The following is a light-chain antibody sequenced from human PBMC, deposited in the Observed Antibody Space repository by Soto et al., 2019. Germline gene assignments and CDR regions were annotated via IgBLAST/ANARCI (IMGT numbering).Light chain of an antibody. CDR3: QVWYSSTDLYV. CDR1: NIGSES. J-gene: IGLJ1*01. V-gene: IGLV3-21*02. Sequence: SYELTQRPSVSVAPGQTARITCGGNNIGSESVHWYQQRPGQAPVLVVYDDSDRPSGIPERFSGSNSANTATLTISRVEAGDEADYYCQVWYSSTDLYVFGSGTKVTAL. CDR2: DDS.